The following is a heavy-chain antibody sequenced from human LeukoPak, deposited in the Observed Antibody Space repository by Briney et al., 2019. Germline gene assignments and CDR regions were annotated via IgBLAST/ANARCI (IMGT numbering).Heavy chain of an antibody. V-gene: IGHV3-21*01. CDR2: ISSSSSYI. J-gene: IGHJ6*02. CDR3: ARAIDYGDYDPVGSYYGMDV. D-gene: IGHD4-17*01. Sequence: GGSLRLSCAASGFTFSSYWMSWVRQAPGKGLEWVSSISSSSSYIYYADSVKGRFTISRDNAKNSLYLQMNSLRAEDTAVYYCARAIDYGDYDPVGSYYGMDVWGQGTTVTVSS. CDR1: GFTFSSYW.